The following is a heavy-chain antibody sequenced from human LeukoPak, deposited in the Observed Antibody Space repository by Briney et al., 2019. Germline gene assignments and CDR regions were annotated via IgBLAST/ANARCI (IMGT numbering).Heavy chain of an antibody. CDR1: GFTFDDYA. J-gene: IGHJ4*02. Sequence: PGGSLRLSCAASGFTFDDYAMHWVRQAPGKGLEWVSGISWNSGRIGYADSVKGRFTISRDNAKNSLYLQMNSLRVEDTALYYCARAPPRTGRSTVTTGGVDYWGQGTLVTVSS. CDR3: ARAPPRTGRSTVTTGGVDY. D-gene: IGHD4-11*01. V-gene: IGHV3-9*01. CDR2: ISWNSGRI.